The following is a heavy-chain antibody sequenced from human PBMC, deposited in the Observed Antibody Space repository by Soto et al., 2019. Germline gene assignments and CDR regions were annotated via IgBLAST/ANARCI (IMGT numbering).Heavy chain of an antibody. J-gene: IGHJ4*02. D-gene: IGHD6-13*01. Sequence: QVQLVQSGAEVKKPGASVKVSCKASGYTFTTYGISWVRQAPGQGLEWMGWISAYRGSTKFAQKLQGRVTMTTDTSTTTAYMERRSLTSDDTAVYYCARDFTKSSSWPYYFDYWGQGTLVTVSS. V-gene: IGHV1-18*01. CDR2: ISAYRGST. CDR3: ARDFTKSSSWPYYFDY. CDR1: GYTFTTYG.